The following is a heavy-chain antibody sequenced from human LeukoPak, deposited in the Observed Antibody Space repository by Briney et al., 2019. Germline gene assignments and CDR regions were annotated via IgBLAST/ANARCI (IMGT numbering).Heavy chain of an antibody. J-gene: IGHJ4*02. Sequence: SETLSLTCTVSGGSISSYYWSWIRQPAGKGLEWIGRIYGSGSTNYNPSLKSRVTMSVDTSKNQFSLKLTSVTAADTAVYYCARARPAGGGTDFDYWGQGTLVTVSS. D-gene: IGHD3/OR15-3a*01. CDR1: GGSISSYY. V-gene: IGHV4-4*07. CDR2: IYGSGST. CDR3: ARARPAGGGTDFDY.